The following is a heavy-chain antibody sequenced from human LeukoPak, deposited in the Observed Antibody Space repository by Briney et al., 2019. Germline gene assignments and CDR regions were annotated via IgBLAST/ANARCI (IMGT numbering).Heavy chain of an antibody. V-gene: IGHV4-34*01. Sequence: SETLSLTCAVYGGSFSGYYWSWIRQPPGKGLEWIGEINHSGSTNYNPSLKSRVTISVDTSKNQFSLKLSSVTAADTAVYYCARVGGSSGWYSLDYWGQGTLVTVSS. CDR2: INHSGST. J-gene: IGHJ4*02. CDR3: ARVGGSSGWYSLDY. D-gene: IGHD6-19*01. CDR1: GGSFSGYY.